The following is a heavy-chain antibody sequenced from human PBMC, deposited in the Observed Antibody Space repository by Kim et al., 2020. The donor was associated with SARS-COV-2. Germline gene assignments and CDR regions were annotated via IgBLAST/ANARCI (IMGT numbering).Heavy chain of an antibody. V-gene: IGHV1-3*01. D-gene: IGHD2-15*01. CDR3: ARDRGRCSGGSCYYFDY. J-gene: IGHJ4*02. Sequence: RGRVTITRDTSASPAYLELSSLRSEDAAVYYCARDRGRCSGGSCYYFDYWGQGTLVTVSS.